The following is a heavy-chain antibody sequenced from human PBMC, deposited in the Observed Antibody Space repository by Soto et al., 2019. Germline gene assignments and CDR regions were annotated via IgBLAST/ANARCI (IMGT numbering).Heavy chain of an antibody. J-gene: IGHJ4*02. CDR1: GFTFSNYA. Sequence: GWSLRLSCAASGFTFSNYAMSWVRQAPGKGLEWVSTISGRGGNTYYADSVKGRFTISRDNSRNTLYLQMDSLRVEDSAVYSCAKAGCSGGTCYLYYFDYWGQGAMVTVS. CDR2: ISGRGGNT. D-gene: IGHD2-15*01. CDR3: AKAGCSGGTCYLYYFDY. V-gene: IGHV3-23*01.